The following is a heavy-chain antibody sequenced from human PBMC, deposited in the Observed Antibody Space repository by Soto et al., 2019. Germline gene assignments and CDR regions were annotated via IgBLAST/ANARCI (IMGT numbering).Heavy chain of an antibody. Sequence: SETLSLTCTVSGDSISSYYWSWIRQSPGKGLEWIGYIYYTGSTNYNPSLKSRITISVDTSKNQFSLKLISVTAADTAVYYCARSRSKFDYWGQGTLVTVSS. J-gene: IGHJ4*02. CDR3: ARSRSKFDY. CDR2: IYYTGST. V-gene: IGHV4-59*08. CDR1: GDSISSYY. D-gene: IGHD2-2*01.